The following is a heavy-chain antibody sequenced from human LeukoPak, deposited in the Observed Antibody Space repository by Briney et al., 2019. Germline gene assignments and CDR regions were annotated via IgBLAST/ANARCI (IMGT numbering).Heavy chain of an antibody. J-gene: IGHJ4*02. CDR1: GVTFSSCA. Sequence: GGSLRLSCAASGVTFSSCAMHWVRQAPGKGLEWVALISYDGSNKYYADSVKGRFTISRDNSKNTLYLQMNSLTAEDTAIYYCAKATGTLGNWGQGTLVTVSS. CDR2: ISYDGSNK. V-gene: IGHV3-30*04. D-gene: IGHD1-1*01. CDR3: AKATGTLGN.